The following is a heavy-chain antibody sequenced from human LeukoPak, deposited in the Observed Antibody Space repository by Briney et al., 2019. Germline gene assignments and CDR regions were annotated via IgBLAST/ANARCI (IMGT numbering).Heavy chain of an antibody. CDR3: ARAGGIRGSALDLDY. V-gene: IGHV4-59*01. CDR2: ILYSGST. J-gene: IGHJ4*02. D-gene: IGHD3-10*01. CDR1: GGSISSYS. Sequence: SETLSLTCTVAGGSISSYSWSWIRQPPGKGLEWIGYILYSGSTNYNPSLKSRVTISLDTSKNQFSLKLNSVTAADTAVYYCARAGGIRGSALDLDYWGQGTLVTVSS.